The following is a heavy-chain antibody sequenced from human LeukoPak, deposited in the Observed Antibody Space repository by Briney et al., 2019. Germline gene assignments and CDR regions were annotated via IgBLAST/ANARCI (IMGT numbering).Heavy chain of an antibody. CDR2: FSRSGTNI. CDR1: GFTVSDYY. Sequence: GGSLRLSCAASGFTVSDYYMSWIRQAPGKGLEWISYFSRSGTNIFYADSVKGRFTISRDNAKNSLYLQMNSLRAEDTAVYYCARVGSGYTNDAFDIWGQGTMVTVSS. J-gene: IGHJ3*02. CDR3: ARVGSGYTNDAFDI. V-gene: IGHV3-11*04. D-gene: IGHD5-12*01.